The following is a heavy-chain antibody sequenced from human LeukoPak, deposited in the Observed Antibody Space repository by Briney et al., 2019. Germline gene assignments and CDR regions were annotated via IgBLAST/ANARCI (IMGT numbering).Heavy chain of an antibody. CDR2: IYYSGST. D-gene: IGHD1-26*01. J-gene: IGHJ6*02. Sequence: TLSLTCTVSGGSISSGGYYWSWIRQHPGKGLEWIGYIYYSGSTYYNPSLKSRVTISVDTSKNQFSLKLSSVTAADTAVYYCAKWGHYYYYGMDVWGQGTTVTVSS. CDR1: GGSISSGGYY. CDR3: AKWGHYYYYGMDV. V-gene: IGHV4-31*03.